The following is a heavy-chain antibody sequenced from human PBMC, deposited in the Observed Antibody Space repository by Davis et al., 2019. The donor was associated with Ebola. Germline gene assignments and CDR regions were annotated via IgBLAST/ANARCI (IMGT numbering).Heavy chain of an antibody. CDR2: ISSSSSTI. V-gene: IGHV3-48*04. CDR1: GFTFSSYS. J-gene: IGHJ4*02. CDR3: AREVMSGPCE. D-gene: IGHD2-21*01. Sequence: GESLKISCAASGFTFSSYSMNWVRQAPGKGLEWVSYISSSSSTIYYADSVKGRFTISRDNAKNSLYLQMNSLRVEDTALYYCAREVMSGPCEWGQGTLVTVSS.